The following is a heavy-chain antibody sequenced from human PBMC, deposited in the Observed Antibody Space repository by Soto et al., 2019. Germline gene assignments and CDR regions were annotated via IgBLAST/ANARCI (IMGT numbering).Heavy chain of an antibody. D-gene: IGHD7-27*01. CDR2: INPNSGGT. CDR1: GYTFTGYY. CDR3: ARGGGGELGFDY. Sequence: ASVKVSCKASGYTFTGYYMHWVRQAPGQGLEWMGWINPNSGGTNYAQKFQGRVTMTRNTSISTAYMELSSLRSEDTAVYYCARGGGGELGFDYWGQGTLVTVSS. J-gene: IGHJ4*02. V-gene: IGHV1-2*02.